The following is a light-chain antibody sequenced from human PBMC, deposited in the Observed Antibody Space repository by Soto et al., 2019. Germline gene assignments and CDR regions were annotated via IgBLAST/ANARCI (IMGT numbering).Light chain of an antibody. V-gene: IGLV2-18*02. J-gene: IGLJ2*01. CDR2: EVS. CDR3: SSYTSSSTVV. CDR1: SSDVGTYNR. Sequence: QSVLTQPPSVSGSPGQSVTISCTGTSSDVGTYNRVSWYQQPPRTAPRLIIYEVSNRPSGVPDRFSGSKSGNTASLTISGLQAEDEVDYYCSSYTSSSTVVFGGGTKLTVL.